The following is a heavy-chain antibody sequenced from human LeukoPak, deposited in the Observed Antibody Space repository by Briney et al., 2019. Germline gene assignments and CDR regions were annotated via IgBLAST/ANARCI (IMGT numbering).Heavy chain of an antibody. Sequence: SETLSLTCTVSGISVTSHYLNWIRQPPGKGLEWVGHIYGSGRTNYNPSLKIPVTQSVDTSKRQSSLNLNSLTAPDTAVYYCVVSPNQNFFDYWGQGPLVTVSS. CDR1: GISVTSHY. CDR3: VVSPNQNFFDY. J-gene: IGHJ4*02. V-gene: IGHV4-4*09. CDR2: IYGSGRT.